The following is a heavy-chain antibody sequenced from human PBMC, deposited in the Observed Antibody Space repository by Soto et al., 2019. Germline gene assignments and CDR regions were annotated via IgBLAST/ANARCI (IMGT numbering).Heavy chain of an antibody. V-gene: IGHV3-30*18. CDR3: AKVTKRGYPQFPLDY. Sequence: PGGSLRLSCAASGFTFSSYGMHWVRQAPGKGLEWVAVISYDGSNKYYADSVKGRFTISRDNSKNTLYLQMNSLRAEDTAVYYCAKVTKRGYPQFPLDYWGQGTLVTVSS. CDR1: GFTFSSYG. J-gene: IGHJ4*02. CDR2: ISYDGSNK. D-gene: IGHD3-22*01.